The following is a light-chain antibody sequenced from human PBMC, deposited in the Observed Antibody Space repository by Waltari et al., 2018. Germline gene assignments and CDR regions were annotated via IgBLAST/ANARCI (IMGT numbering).Light chain of an antibody. CDR1: SSNLGGNS. V-gene: IGLV1-47*01. CDR2: KDS. CDR3: ATWDDSLSGYV. J-gene: IGLJ1*01. Sequence: QSVLTQPPSASGTPGQRVTISCSGSSSNLGGNSVFCFHQLPGTAPKVLIYKDSQRPSGVPDRFSGSKSGTSASLAISGLRSEDEADYYCATWDDSLSGYVFGSGTKVTVL.